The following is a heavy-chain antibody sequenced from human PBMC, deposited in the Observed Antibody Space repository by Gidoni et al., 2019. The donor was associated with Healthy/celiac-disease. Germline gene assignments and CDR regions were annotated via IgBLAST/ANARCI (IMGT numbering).Heavy chain of an antibody. CDR3: AKDTSTYYYDSSGYYGFDY. CDR2: ISWNSGSI. D-gene: IGHD3-22*01. Sequence: EVQLVESGGGLVQPGRSLRLSCAASGFTFDDYAMHWVRQAPGKGLEWVSGISWNSGSIGYADSVKGRFTISRDNAKNSLYLQMNSLRAEDTALYYCAKDTSTYYYDSSGYYGFDYWGQGTLVTVSS. CDR1: GFTFDDYA. V-gene: IGHV3-9*01. J-gene: IGHJ4*02.